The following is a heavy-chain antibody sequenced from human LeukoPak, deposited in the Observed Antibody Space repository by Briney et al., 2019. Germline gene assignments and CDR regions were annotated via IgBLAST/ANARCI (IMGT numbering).Heavy chain of an antibody. V-gene: IGHV4-34*01. D-gene: IGHD3-3*01. CDR2: INHSGST. CDR1: GFTFSSYS. Sequence: GSLRLSCAASGFTFSSYSMNWIRQPPGKGLEWIGEINHSGSTNYNPSLKSRVTISVDTSKNQFSLKLSSVTAADTAVYYCARLPFWSGYYYFDYWGQGTLVTVSS. CDR3: ARLPFWSGYYYFDY. J-gene: IGHJ4*02.